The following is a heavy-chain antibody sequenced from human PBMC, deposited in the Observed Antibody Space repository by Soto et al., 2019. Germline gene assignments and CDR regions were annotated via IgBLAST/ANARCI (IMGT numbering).Heavy chain of an antibody. CDR3: ARDYYGSGSQYNPLDF. J-gene: IGHJ4*02. CDR1: GFNLITYG. D-gene: IGHD3-10*01. CDR2: IWWDGSKK. V-gene: IGHV3-33*01. Sequence: GGSLRLSCATSGFNLITYGMHWVRQAPGKGLEWVTVIWWDGSKKYYADSVKGRFTVSRDNSKNTLWLQMNSLSVEDTAVYYCARDYYGSGSQYNPLDFWGQGTLVTVSS.